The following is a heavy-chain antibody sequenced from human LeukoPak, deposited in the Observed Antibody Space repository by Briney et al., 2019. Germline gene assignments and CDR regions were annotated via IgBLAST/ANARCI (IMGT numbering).Heavy chain of an antibody. Sequence: GASVKVSCKTSGFTFTGYYVQWVRQAPGQGPEWVGWMYFNSGATRFAPKFQGRVTMTRDTSISTAYMEFSSPRSDDTAMDYCAREGSSGQDWYAFDIWGQGTMLTVSS. V-gene: IGHV1-2*02. J-gene: IGHJ3*02. D-gene: IGHD5-12*01. CDR1: GFTFTGYY. CDR3: AREGSSGQDWYAFDI. CDR2: MYFNSGAT.